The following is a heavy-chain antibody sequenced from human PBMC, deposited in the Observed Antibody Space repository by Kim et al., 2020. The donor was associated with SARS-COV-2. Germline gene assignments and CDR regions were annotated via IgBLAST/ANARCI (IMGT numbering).Heavy chain of an antibody. CDR3: ARGSKVAGIVPFDY. CDR2: INHSGST. Sequence: SETLSLTCAVYGGSFSGYYWSWIRQPPGKGLEWIGEINHSGSTNYNPSLKSRVTISVDTSKNHFSLKLSSVTAADTAVYYCARGSKVAGIVPFDYWGQGTLVTVSS. J-gene: IGHJ4*02. D-gene: IGHD6-19*01. V-gene: IGHV4-34*01. CDR1: GGSFSGYY.